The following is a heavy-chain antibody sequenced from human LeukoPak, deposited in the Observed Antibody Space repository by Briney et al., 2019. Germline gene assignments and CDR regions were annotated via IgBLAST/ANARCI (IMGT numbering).Heavy chain of an antibody. Sequence: GSLRLSCAASGFTFSSYSMNWVRQAPGKGLEWVSYISSSGSTIYYADSVKGRFTISRDNAKNSLYLQVNSLRVEDTAMYYCAIIGTPGETEYYRLWGQGTLVTVSS. CDR1: GFTFSSYS. CDR2: ISSSGSTI. CDR3: AIIGTPGETEYYRL. J-gene: IGHJ1*01. V-gene: IGHV3-48*04. D-gene: IGHD2-21*01.